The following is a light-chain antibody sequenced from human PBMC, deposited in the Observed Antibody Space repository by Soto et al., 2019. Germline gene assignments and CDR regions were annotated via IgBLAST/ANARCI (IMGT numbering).Light chain of an antibody. J-gene: IGKJ5*01. CDR1: QSVSNN. CDR2: YAS. Sequence: EIMMTQSPATLSVSPGESATLSCRASQSVSNNLAWYQHKPGQAPRLLIYYASTRATGIPARFSGSRSGTEFTLAISSLQSEDFALYYCQQDNDWPPITFGQGTRLEIK. V-gene: IGKV3-15*01. CDR3: QQDNDWPPIT.